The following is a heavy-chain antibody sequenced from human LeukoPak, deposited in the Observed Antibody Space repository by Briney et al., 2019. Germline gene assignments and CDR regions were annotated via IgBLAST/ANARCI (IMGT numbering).Heavy chain of an antibody. D-gene: IGHD6-13*01. CDR2: IYYSGST. Sequence: PSETLSLTCAVSGGSISSHYWSWIRQPPGKGLEWIGYIYYSGSTNYNPSLKSRVTISVDTSKNQFSLKLSSVTAADTAVYYCGSSPRYSSSWYFDPWGQGTLVPVSS. V-gene: IGHV4-59*11. CDR3: GSSPRYSSSWYFDP. CDR1: GGSISSHY. J-gene: IGHJ5*02.